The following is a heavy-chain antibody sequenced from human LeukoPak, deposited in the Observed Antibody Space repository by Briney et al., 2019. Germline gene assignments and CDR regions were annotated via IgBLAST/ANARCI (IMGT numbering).Heavy chain of an antibody. CDR2: ISYDGSNK. V-gene: IGHV3-30*14. Sequence: GGSLRLSCAASGFTFSSYAMHWVRQAPGKGLEWVAVISYDGSNKYYADSVKGRFTISRDNSKNTLYLQMNSLRAEDTAVYYCASNYYGSGSYPPDYWGQGTLVTVSS. D-gene: IGHD3-10*01. J-gene: IGHJ4*02. CDR3: ASNYYGSGSYPPDY. CDR1: GFTFSSYA.